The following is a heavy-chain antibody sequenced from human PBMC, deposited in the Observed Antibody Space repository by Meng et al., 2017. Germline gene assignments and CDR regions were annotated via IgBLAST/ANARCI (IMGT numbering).Heavy chain of an antibody. Sequence: ASVKVSCKVSGYTLTELSMHWVRQAPGKGLEWMGGFDPEDGETIYAQKFQGRVNMTEDTSTDTAYMELSSLRSEDTAVYYCATQYSSSWHSRNNWFDPWGQGTLVTVSS. V-gene: IGHV1-24*01. CDR2: FDPEDGET. CDR1: GYTLTELS. CDR3: ATQYSSSWHSRNNWFDP. J-gene: IGHJ5*02. D-gene: IGHD6-13*01.